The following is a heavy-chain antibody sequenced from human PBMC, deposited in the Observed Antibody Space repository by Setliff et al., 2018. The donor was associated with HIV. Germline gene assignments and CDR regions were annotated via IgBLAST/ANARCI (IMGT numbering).Heavy chain of an antibody. CDR2: IYYSGDT. D-gene: IGHD6-25*01. CDR1: GDFINNHY. Sequence: SETLSLTCSLSGDFINNHYWSWIRQPPGKGLEWIGHIYYSGDTNYSPSLKSRVTISMDTSKNQFSLKLTSVTAADTAVYYCARGNDNDQRGGNYYFMDVWDKGTTVTVSS. V-gene: IGHV4-59*11. J-gene: IGHJ6*03. CDR3: ARGNDNDQRGGNYYFMDV.